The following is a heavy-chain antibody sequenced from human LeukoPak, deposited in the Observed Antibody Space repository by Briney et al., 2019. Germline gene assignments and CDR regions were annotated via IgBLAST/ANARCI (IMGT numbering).Heavy chain of an antibody. J-gene: IGHJ4*02. V-gene: IGHV3-21*04. CDR2: ISSSSSYI. Sequence: PGGSLRLSCAASGFTFSSYSMNWVRQAPGKGLEWVSSISSSSSYIYYADSVKGRFTISRDNAKNSLYLQMNSLRAEDTAVYYCAAAPWSPYSGSYNILDYWGQGTLVTVSS. CDR3: AAAPWSPYSGSYNILDY. CDR1: GFTFSSYS. D-gene: IGHD1-26*01.